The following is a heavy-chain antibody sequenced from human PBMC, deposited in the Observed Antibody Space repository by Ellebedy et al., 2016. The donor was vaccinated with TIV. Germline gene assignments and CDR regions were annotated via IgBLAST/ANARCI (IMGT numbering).Heavy chain of an antibody. Sequence: PGGSLRLSCAASGFTFSSHWMSWFRQAPGKGLEWVANIKEDGSDKYYMDSVRGRCTTSRENAKNSLYLQMNSLRDEDTAVYYCARPTNYFGSGSSPYGVDVWGRGTTVTVSS. CDR3: ARPTNYFGSGSSPYGVDV. CDR2: IKEDGSDK. D-gene: IGHD3-10*01. V-gene: IGHV3-7*03. J-gene: IGHJ6*02. CDR1: GFTFSSHW.